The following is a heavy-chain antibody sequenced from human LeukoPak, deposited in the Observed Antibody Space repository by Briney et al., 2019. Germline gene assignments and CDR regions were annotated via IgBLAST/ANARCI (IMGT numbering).Heavy chain of an antibody. CDR3: ARGLYDYVWGSYRYTPGDY. J-gene: IGHJ4*02. Sequence: PSETLSLTCTVSGGSISSGGYYWSWIRQHPGKGLEWIGYIYYSGSTYYNPSLKSRVTISVDTSKNQFSLKLSSVTAADTAVYYCARGLYDYVWGSYRYTPGDYWGQGTLVTVSS. V-gene: IGHV4-31*03. CDR1: GGSISSGGYY. D-gene: IGHD3-16*02. CDR2: IYYSGST.